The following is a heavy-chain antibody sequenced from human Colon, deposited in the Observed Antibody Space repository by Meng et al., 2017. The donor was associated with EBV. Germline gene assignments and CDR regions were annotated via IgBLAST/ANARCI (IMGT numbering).Heavy chain of an antibody. J-gene: IGHJ4*02. D-gene: IGHD3-16*02. CDR1: VASSTSSSFF. Sequence: LLHESVSLLSNPASTLSLTCTVFVASSTSSSFFWGWVPQPPEKGLEWIGSLYYGWTTYYTPSLTSLVTTSVDTAKYQFSLRLHSMSAAYTALYYCQFSLSWSGCGLTWGQGTLVTVSS. CDR2: LYYGWTT. V-gene: IGHV4-39*07. CDR3: QFSLSWSGCGLT.